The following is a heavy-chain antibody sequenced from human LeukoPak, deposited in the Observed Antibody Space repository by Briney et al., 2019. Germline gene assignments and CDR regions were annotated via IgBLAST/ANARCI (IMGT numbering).Heavy chain of an antibody. V-gene: IGHV4-39*07. CDR1: GGSISSSSYY. Sequence: PSETLSLTCTVSGGSISSSSYYWGWIRQPPGKGLEWIGSIYYSGSTYYNPSLKSRVTISVDTSKNQFSLKLSSVTAADTAVYYCARDWVYGMDVWGQGTTVTVSS. CDR2: IYYSGST. CDR3: ARDWVYGMDV. J-gene: IGHJ6*02. D-gene: IGHD3-16*01.